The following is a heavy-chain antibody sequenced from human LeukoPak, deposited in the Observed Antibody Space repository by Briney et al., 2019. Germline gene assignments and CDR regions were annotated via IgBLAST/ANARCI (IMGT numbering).Heavy chain of an antibody. V-gene: IGHV4-34*01. CDR2: INHSGST. D-gene: IGHD1-1*01. J-gene: IGHJ4*02. CDR1: GGSFSGYY. CDR3: ARGQLIFDY. Sequence: SETLSLTCAVYGGSFSGYYWSWIRQPPGKGLEWIGEINHSGSTNYNPSLKSRVTISVDTSKNQFPLKLSSVTAADTAVYYCARGQLIFDYWGQGTLVTVSS.